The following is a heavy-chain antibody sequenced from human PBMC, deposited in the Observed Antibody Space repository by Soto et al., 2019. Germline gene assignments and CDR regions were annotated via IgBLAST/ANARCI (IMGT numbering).Heavy chain of an antibody. CDR2: VSGGGGST. Sequence: GGSLRLSCAASGFSFSNYAMSWVRQAPGKGLEWVSSVSGGGGSTYYADSVKGRFTISRDNSKNTLYLQMNSLRAEDTAVYYCAKPGQGSSGWLNAAFDIWGQGTMVTVSS. V-gene: IGHV3-23*01. CDR1: GFSFSNYA. J-gene: IGHJ3*02. CDR3: AKPGQGSSGWLNAAFDI. D-gene: IGHD6-19*01.